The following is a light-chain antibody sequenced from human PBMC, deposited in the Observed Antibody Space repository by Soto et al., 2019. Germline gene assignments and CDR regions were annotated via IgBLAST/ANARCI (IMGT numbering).Light chain of an antibody. CDR1: QSISSD. CDR2: GAS. CDR3: QQYNKWPPQYT. J-gene: IGKJ2*01. V-gene: IGKV3-15*01. Sequence: EIVMTQSPATLSVSPGERATLSCRASQSISSDLAWYQQKPGQAPRLLIYGASTRATDIPARISGSGSGTDFTTTISSLQSEDFAVYYCQQYNKWPPQYTFGQGTKLEIK.